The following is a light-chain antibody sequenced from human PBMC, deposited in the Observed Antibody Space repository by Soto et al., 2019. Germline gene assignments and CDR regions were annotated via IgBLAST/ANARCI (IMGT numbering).Light chain of an antibody. CDR3: QKYNSYSYT. Sequence: DIQMTQSPSTLSASVGDRVTITCRASQSIFVWLAWYQQRPGTAPRLLIYEASSLQSGVPSRFSGSGSGTEFPLTISSLQPDDSATYYCQKYNSYSYTFGQGTQLEIK. CDR1: QSIFVW. CDR2: EAS. V-gene: IGKV1-5*01. J-gene: IGKJ2*01.